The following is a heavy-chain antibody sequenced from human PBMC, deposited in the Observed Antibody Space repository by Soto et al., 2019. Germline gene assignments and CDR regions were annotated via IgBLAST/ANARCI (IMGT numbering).Heavy chain of an antibody. V-gene: IGHV4-30-4*01. Sequence: PSETLSLTCTVSGGSLSSGDYYWSWIRQPPGKGLEWIGYICYSGSTYYNPSLKSRVTISVDTSKNQFSLKLSSVTAADTAVYYCARVSVLRPFGETTSYPYYYYGMDVWGQGTTVTVSS. CDR1: GGSLSSGDYY. CDR3: ARVSVLRPFGETTSYPYYYYGMDV. CDR2: ICYSGST. J-gene: IGHJ6*02. D-gene: IGHD3-10*01.